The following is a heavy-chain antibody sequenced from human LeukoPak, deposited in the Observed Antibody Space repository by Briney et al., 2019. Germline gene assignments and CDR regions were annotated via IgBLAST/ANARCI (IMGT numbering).Heavy chain of an antibody. V-gene: IGHV4-39*07. J-gene: IGHJ4*02. CDR2: IYYSGST. D-gene: IGHD3-3*01. CDR1: GGSISSSSYY. Sequence: PSETLSLTCTVSGGSISSSSYYWGWIHQPPGKGLEWIGSIYYSGSTYYNPSLKSRVTISVDASKNQFSLKLSSVTAADTAVYYCATTYYDFWSGYHGHFDYWGQGTLVTVSS. CDR3: ATTYYDFWSGYHGHFDY.